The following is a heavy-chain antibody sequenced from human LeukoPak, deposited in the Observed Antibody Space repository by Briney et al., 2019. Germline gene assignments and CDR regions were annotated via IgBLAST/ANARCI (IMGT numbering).Heavy chain of an antibody. Sequence: SETLSLTCTVSGGSISSYYWSWIRQPPGKGPEWIGYIYYSGSTNYNPSLKSRVTISVDTSKNQFSLKLSSVTAADTAVYYCARVRTVATTYYFDCWGQGTLVTVSS. CDR3: ARVRTVATTYYFDC. CDR2: IYYSGST. CDR1: GGSISSYY. D-gene: IGHD5-12*01. J-gene: IGHJ4*02. V-gene: IGHV4-59*01.